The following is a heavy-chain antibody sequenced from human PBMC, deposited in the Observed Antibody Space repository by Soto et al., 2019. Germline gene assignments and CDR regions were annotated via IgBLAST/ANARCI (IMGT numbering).Heavy chain of an antibody. CDR2: IYWDDDQ. CDR3: ARRRIYNGYDS. V-gene: IGHV2-5*02. D-gene: IGHD5-12*01. CDR1: GFSLDTSGVG. Sequence: QITLKESGPTLVKPTQTLTLTCTFSGFSLDTSGVGVGWIRQAPGEALEWLGVIYWDDDQRYSPALRNRLTITKDTSNNQVVLTMTNMNPVDAGTYYCARRRIYNGYDSWGQGTLVTVSS. J-gene: IGHJ4*02.